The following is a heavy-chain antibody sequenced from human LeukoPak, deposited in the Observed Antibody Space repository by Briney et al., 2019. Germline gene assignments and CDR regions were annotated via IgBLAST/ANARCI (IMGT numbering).Heavy chain of an antibody. J-gene: IGHJ6*02. CDR2: IYSGGNT. CDR3: ARGQSGTPHYYYGMDV. D-gene: IGHD3-10*01. V-gene: IGHV3-53*01. CDR1: GFTFSSYA. Sequence: GGSLRLSCAASGFTFSSYAMSWVRQAPGKGLEWVSIIYSGGNTYYADSVKGRFTVSRDNSKNTLSLQMNSLRAEDTAVYYCARGQSGTPHYYYGMDVWGQGTTVTVSS.